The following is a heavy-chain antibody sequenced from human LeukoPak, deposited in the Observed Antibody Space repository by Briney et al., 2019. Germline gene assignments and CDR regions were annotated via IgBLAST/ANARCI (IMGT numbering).Heavy chain of an antibody. D-gene: IGHD3-22*01. J-gene: IGHJ4*02. CDR3: ARLTALYYDSSGYYYGDYFDY. Sequence: SETLSLTCTVSGGSISSYYWSWIRQPPGKGLEWIGYIYYSGSTNYNPSLKSRVTISVDTSKNQFSLKLSSVTAADTAVYYCARLTALYYDSSGYYYGDYFDYWGQGTLVTVSS. CDR2: IYYSGST. V-gene: IGHV4-59*08. CDR1: GGSISSYY.